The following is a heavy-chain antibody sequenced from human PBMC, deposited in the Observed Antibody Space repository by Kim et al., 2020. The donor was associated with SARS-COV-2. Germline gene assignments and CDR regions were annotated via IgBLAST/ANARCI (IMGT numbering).Heavy chain of an antibody. CDR3: ARDYYDSSGYYYYYYGMDV. V-gene: IGHV3-30*07. D-gene: IGHD3-22*01. Sequence: KGRLTICRDNSKNTLYLQMNSLRAEDTAVYYCARDYYDSSGYYYYYYGMDVWGQGTTVTVSS. J-gene: IGHJ6*02.